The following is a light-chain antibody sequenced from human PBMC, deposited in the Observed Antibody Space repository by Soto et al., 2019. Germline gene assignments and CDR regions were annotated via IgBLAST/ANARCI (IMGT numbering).Light chain of an antibody. J-gene: IGKJ2*01. Sequence: EIVLTQSPATLSLSPGERATLSCGASRSVSSGYLAWYQQKPGLAPRLLVDDAFTRATGIQDRFSGSGSGTAFTLTISSLEPEDFAVYYCQHYDSPPYTFDQGTKLEIK. CDR3: QHYDSPPYT. V-gene: IGKV3D-20*01. CDR1: RSVSSGY. CDR2: DAF.